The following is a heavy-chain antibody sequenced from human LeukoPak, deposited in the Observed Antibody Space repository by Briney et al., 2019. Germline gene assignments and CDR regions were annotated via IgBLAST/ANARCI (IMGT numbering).Heavy chain of an antibody. CDR2: IGYDGGNK. CDR3: AKDLYNYYGSGSSFNF. V-gene: IGHV3-30*02. J-gene: IGHJ4*02. Sequence: AGGSLRLSCAASGFTFSFYGMHWVRQAPGKGLEWAAFIGYDGGNKYYADSVKGRFTISRDNSKNTLYLQMNSLRAEDTAVYYCAKDLYNYYGSGSSFNFWGQGTLVTVSS. D-gene: IGHD3-10*01. CDR1: GFTFSFYG.